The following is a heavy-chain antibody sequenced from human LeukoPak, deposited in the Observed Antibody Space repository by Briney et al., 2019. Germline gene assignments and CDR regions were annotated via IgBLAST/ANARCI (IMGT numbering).Heavy chain of an antibody. CDR3: ARDPGYYDSSGYAFDI. Sequence: GGSLRLSCAASRFTFSSYWMSWVRQAPGKGLEWVANIKQDGSEKYYVDSVKGRFTISRDNAKNSLYLQMNSLRAEDTAVYYCARDPGYYDSSGYAFDIWGQGTMVTVSS. CDR1: RFTFSSYW. CDR2: IKQDGSEK. V-gene: IGHV3-7*01. D-gene: IGHD3-22*01. J-gene: IGHJ3*02.